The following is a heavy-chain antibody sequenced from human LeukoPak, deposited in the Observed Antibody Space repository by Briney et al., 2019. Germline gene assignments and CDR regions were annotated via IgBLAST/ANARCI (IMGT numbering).Heavy chain of an antibody. D-gene: IGHD3-22*01. CDR3: ARGCNYYDSSGYGPNYYYYFMDV. CDR2: INLNGGST. Sequence: GGSLRLSCAASGFTFDDYGMSWVRQAPGKGLGWVSGINLNGGSTGYADSVKGRFTISRDNAKSSLYLQMNSLRAEDTALYYCARGCNYYDSSGYGPNYYYYFMDVWGKGTTVTVSS. V-gene: IGHV3-20*04. J-gene: IGHJ6*03. CDR1: GFTFDDYG.